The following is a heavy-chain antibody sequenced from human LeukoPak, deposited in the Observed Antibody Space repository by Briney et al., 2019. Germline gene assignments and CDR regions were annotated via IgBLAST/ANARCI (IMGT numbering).Heavy chain of an antibody. J-gene: IGHJ5*02. CDR2: IWYDGSNK. CDR3: ARAEGYCSSTSCYWWFDP. D-gene: IGHD2-2*01. Sequence: GGSLRLSCAASGFTFSSYGMHWVRLAPGKGLEWVAVIWYDGSNKYYADSVKGRFTISRDNSKNTLYLQMNSLRAEDTAVYYCARAEGYCSSTSCYWWFDPWGQGTLVTVSS. CDR1: GFTFSSYG. V-gene: IGHV3-33*01.